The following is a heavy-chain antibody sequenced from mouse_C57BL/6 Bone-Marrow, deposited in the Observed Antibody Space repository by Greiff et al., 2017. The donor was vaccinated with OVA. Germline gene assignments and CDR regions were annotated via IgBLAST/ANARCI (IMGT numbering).Heavy chain of an antibody. V-gene: IGHV5-17*01. D-gene: IGHD2-3*01. CDR3: ARPHDGYLYYFDY. Sequence: EVMLVESGGGLVKPGGSLKLSCAASGFTFSDYGMHWVRQAPEKGLEWVAYISSGSSTIYYADTVKGRFTISRDNAKNTLFLQMTSLRSEDTAMYYCARPHDGYLYYFDYWGQGTTLTVSS. J-gene: IGHJ2*01. CDR2: ISSGSSTI. CDR1: GFTFSDYG.